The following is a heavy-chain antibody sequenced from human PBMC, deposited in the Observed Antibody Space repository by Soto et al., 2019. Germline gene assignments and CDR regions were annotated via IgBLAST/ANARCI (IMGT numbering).Heavy chain of an antibody. CDR1: GGTFSNSA. D-gene: IGHD2-15*01. J-gene: IGHJ6*01. CDR3: ARDKARLQLGGNYYYILDV. V-gene: IGHV1-69*12. Sequence: QVQLDQSGAEVKKPGSSVKLSCKASGGTFSNSAISWVRQAPGQGLEWMGGIMPVFRTPDYAQKFQGSVTIPADESTTTAYMELSGLKPDDTAVYYCARDKARLQLGGNYYYILDVWGQGTTVTVSS. CDR2: IMPVFRTP.